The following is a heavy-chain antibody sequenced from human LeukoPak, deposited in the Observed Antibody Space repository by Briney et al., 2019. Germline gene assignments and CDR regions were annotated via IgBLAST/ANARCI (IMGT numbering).Heavy chain of an antibody. CDR1: GGSISSSSYY. CDR2: IYYSXST. J-gene: IGHJ5*02. Sequence: PSETLSLTCTVSGGSISSSSYYWVWIRQPXGKERVWIGSIYYSXSTYYNPSLKSRVTITVDTSNNQFSLKLSSVTAADTAVYYCARHVAIYEYVWGSYRYNWFDPWGQGTLVTVSS. CDR3: ARHVAIYEYVWGSYRYNWFDP. D-gene: IGHD3-16*02. V-gene: IGHV4-39*01.